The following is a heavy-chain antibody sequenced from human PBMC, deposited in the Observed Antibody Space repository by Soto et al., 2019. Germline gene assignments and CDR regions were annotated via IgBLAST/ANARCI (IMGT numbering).Heavy chain of an antibody. CDR2: INPNSGGT. Sequence: ASVKVSCKASNYAFTSYGIMWVRQAPGQGLEWMGWINPNSGGTNYAQKFQGWVTMTRDTSISTAYMELSRLRSDDTAVYYCARGEVVPAAMPYNWFDPWGQGTLVTVSS. CDR1: NYAFTSYG. D-gene: IGHD2-2*01. J-gene: IGHJ5*02. CDR3: ARGEVVPAAMPYNWFDP. V-gene: IGHV1-2*04.